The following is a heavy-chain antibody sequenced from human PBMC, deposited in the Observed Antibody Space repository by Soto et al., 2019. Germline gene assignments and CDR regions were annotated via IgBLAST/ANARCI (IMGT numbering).Heavy chain of an antibody. CDR2: IYPDDSET. CDR1: GYSFTSYW. J-gene: IGHJ4*02. V-gene: IGHV5-51*01. D-gene: IGHD3-3*02. CDR3: ASSVLVTSTMNYFDL. Sequence: PGESLKISCKGSGYSFTSYWIGWVRQMPGKGLEWMGIIYPDDSETRYSPSFLGRVTISADKSIKTTYLQWSSLKASDTAIYFCASSVLVTSTMNYFDLWGQGTLVTVSS.